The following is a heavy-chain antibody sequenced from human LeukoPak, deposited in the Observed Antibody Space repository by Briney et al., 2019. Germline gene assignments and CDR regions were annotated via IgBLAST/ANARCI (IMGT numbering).Heavy chain of an antibody. J-gene: IGHJ5*02. Sequence: GGSLRLSCAASGFTFNNYAMTWVRQAPGKGLEWVSGISGRGGNTYYADSVKGRFTISRDNSKNTLYLQMNSLRAEDTAIYYCTKDQDDFWSGYNHRCNWFDPWGQGTLVTVSS. CDR3: TKDQDDFWSGYNHRCNWFDP. CDR2: ISGRGGNT. V-gene: IGHV3-23*01. CDR1: GFTFNNYA. D-gene: IGHD3-3*01.